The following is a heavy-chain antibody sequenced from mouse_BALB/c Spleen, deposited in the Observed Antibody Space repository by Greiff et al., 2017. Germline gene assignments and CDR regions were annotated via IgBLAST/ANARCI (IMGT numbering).Heavy chain of an antibody. Sequence: VHLVESGPGLVAPSQSLSITCTVSGFSLTSYGVHWVRQPPGKGLEWLGVIWAGGSTNYNSALMSRLSISKDNSKSQVFLKMNSLQTDDTAMYYCARGGNYGNDAMDYWGQGTSVTVSS. CDR2: IWAGGST. V-gene: IGHV2-9*02. D-gene: IGHD2-1*01. CDR3: ARGGNYGNDAMDY. J-gene: IGHJ4*01. CDR1: GFSLTSYG.